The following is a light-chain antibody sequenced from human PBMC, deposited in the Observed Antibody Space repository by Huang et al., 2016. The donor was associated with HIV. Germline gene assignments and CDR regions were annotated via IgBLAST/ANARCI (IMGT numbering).Light chain of an antibody. V-gene: IGKV4-1*01. Sequence: DIVVTQSPGSLALSLGERAAINCTSSQSVFHSFNNKNYLSWYQVKPGQSPRLLIYWASTRESGVPDRFRGSGSGTDFTRTISSLQAEDVAVYYCHQYYSSPQTFGQGTKVEV. J-gene: IGKJ1*01. CDR3: HQYYSSPQT. CDR2: WAS. CDR1: QSVFHSFNNKNY.